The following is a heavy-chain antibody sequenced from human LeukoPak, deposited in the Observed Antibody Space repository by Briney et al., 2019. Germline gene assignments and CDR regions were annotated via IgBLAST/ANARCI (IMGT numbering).Heavy chain of an antibody. V-gene: IGHV3-7*04. CDR2: IKQDGSDK. CDR1: GFTFSSHW. CDR3: VRGGGSFDY. Sequence: GGSLRLSCAASGFTFSSHWMSWVRQAPGKGLEWVANIKQDGSDKYHVDSVKGRFTISRDNAKNSLYLQMNSLRAEDTAVYYCVRGGGSFDYWGQRTLVTVSS. J-gene: IGHJ4*02. D-gene: IGHD3-16*01.